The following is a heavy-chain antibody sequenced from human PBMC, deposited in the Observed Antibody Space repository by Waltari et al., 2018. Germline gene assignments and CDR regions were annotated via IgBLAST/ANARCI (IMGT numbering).Heavy chain of an antibody. CDR1: GGSISSGSYY. CDR3: ARDDGVIGY. J-gene: IGHJ4*02. Sequence: QVQLQESGPGLVKPSQTLSLTCTVSGGSISSGSYYWSWIRQPAGKGLEWIGYIYTSGSTNYNPSLKSRVTISVDTSKNQFSLKLSSVAAADTAVYYCARDDGVIGYWGQGTLVTVSS. D-gene: IGHD3-16*02. CDR2: IYTSGST. V-gene: IGHV4-61*09.